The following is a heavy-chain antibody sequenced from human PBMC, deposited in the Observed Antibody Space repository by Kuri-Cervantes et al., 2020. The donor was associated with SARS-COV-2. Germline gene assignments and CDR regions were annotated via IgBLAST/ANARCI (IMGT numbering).Heavy chain of an antibody. CDR3: ARDLVVSSGWDYYMDV. Sequence: GESLKISCAASGFTFSSYGMHWVRQAPDKGLEWVAVISYDGSNKYYADSVEGRFTISRDNSKNTLYLQMNSLRAEDTAVYYCARDLVVSSGWDYYMDVWGKGTMVTVSS. J-gene: IGHJ6*03. D-gene: IGHD6-19*01. CDR2: ISYDGSNK. V-gene: IGHV3-30*03. CDR1: GFTFSSYG.